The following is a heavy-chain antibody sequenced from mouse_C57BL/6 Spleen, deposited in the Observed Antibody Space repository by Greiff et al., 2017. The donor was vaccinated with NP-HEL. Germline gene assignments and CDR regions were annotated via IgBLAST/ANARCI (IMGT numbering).Heavy chain of an antibody. J-gene: IGHJ4*01. D-gene: IGHD1-1*01. CDR3: ARGRNHYGRYYAMDY. CDR1: GYTFTSYG. V-gene: IGHV1-81*01. CDR2: IYPRSGNT. Sequence: VQLVESGAELARPGASVKLSCKASGYTFTSYGISWVKQRTGQGLEWIGEIYPRSGNTYYNEKFKGKATLTADKSSSTAYMELRSLTSEDSAVYFCARGRNHYGRYYAMDYWGQGTSVTVSS.